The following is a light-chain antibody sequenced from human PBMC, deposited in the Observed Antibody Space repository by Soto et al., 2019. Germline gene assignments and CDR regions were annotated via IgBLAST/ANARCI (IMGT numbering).Light chain of an antibody. V-gene: IGKV1-17*01. Sequence: DIQMTQSPSSLSASVGDRVTITCRASQGIGNDLGWYQQKPGKAPKRLIYAASSLQRGVPSRFIGSGSGTEFSLTISSLQPEDFATSYCQQYNSYPRAFGGGTKVEVK. J-gene: IGKJ4*01. CDR1: QGIGND. CDR3: QQYNSYPRA. CDR2: AAS.